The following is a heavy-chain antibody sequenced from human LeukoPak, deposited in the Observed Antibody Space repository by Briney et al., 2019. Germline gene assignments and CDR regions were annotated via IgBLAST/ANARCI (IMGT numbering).Heavy chain of an antibody. Sequence: GGSLRLSCAASGFTFSRHWLHWVRQAPGKGLVWISRINSDASDTNYADFVKGRFTISRDNAKNTVYLQINSLRDEDTAVYYCARICSSTDCLIPDWGQGTLVTVSS. D-gene: IGHD2-2*01. CDR1: GFTFSRHW. CDR3: ARICSSTDCLIPD. V-gene: IGHV3-74*01. CDR2: INSDASDT. J-gene: IGHJ4*02.